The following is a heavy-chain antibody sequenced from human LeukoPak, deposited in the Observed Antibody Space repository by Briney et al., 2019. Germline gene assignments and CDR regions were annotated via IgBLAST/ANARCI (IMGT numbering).Heavy chain of an antibody. J-gene: IGHJ6*03. V-gene: IGHV3-13*01. CDR1: GFTFSSYD. Sequence: GGSLRLSCAASGFTFSSYDMHWVRQATGKGLEWVSAIGTAGDTYYPGSVKGRFTISRENAKNSLYLQMNSLRAGDTAVYYCARGGRSSSWYGRTYYYYYYMDVWGKGTTVTVS. D-gene: IGHD6-13*01. CDR3: ARGGRSSSWYGRTYYYYYYMDV. CDR2: IGTAGDT.